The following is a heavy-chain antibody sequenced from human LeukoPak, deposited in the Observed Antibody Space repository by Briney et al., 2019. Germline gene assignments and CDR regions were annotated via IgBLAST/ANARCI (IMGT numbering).Heavy chain of an antibody. CDR2: ISGSGGST. CDR1: GFTFSSYA. Sequence: GGSLRLSCAASGFTFSSYAMSWVRQAPGKGLEWVSAISGSGGSTYYADSVKRRFTISRDNSKNTLYLQMNSLRAEDTAVYYCAKGRGAATLYYFDYSGQETLVTVSS. D-gene: IGHD2-15*01. CDR3: AKGRGAATLYYFDY. J-gene: IGHJ4*02. V-gene: IGHV3-23*01.